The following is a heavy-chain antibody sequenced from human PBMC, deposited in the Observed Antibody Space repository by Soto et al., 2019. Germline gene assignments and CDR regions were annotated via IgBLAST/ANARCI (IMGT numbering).Heavy chain of an antibody. CDR2: ISASGDST. J-gene: IGHJ6*02. Sequence: PGGSLRLSCAASGLTFSSYAMSWVRQAPGKGLEWVSVISASGDSTYYADSVKGRFTISRDNSKNTLYLQMNSLRAEDTAVYYCAKVTPGPNWETYYYYYGMDVWGQGTTVTVSS. CDR1: GLTFSSYA. V-gene: IGHV3-23*01. D-gene: IGHD1-1*01. CDR3: AKVTPGPNWETYYYYYGMDV.